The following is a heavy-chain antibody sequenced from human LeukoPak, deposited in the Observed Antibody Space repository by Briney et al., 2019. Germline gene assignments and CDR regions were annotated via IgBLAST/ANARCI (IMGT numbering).Heavy chain of an antibody. Sequence: ASVKVSCKASGYTFTSYYMHWVRQAPGQGLEWMGIINPSGGSTSYAQKFQGRVTMTRDTSTSTVYMELSSLRSEDTAVYYCATSGSYYYDSSGYYYWGQGTLVTVSS. CDR2: INPSGGST. CDR1: GYTFTSYY. V-gene: IGHV1-46*01. CDR3: ATSGSYYYDSSGYYY. D-gene: IGHD3-22*01. J-gene: IGHJ4*02.